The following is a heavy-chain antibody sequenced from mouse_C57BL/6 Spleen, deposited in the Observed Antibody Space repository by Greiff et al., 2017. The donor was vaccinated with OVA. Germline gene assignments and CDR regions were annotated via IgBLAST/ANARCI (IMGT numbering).Heavy chain of an antibody. V-gene: IGHV2-5*01. Sequence: VKLMESGPGLVQPSQSLSITCTVSGFSLTSYGVHWVRQSPGKGLEWLGVIWRGGSTDYNAAFMSRLSITKDNSKSQVFFKMNSLQADDTAIYYCAKGDGSSSSYAMDYWGQGTSVTVSS. J-gene: IGHJ4*01. CDR2: IWRGGST. CDR3: AKGDGSSSSYAMDY. D-gene: IGHD1-1*01. CDR1: GFSLTSYG.